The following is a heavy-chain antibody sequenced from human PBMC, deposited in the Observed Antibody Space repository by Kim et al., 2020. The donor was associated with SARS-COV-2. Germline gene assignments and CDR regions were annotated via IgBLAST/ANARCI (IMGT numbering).Heavy chain of an antibody. CDR1: GYTFTTYD. CDR2: MSPSSGNT. D-gene: IGHD6-19*01. CDR3: SRGEAVVGGH. Sequence: ASVKVSCKASGYTFTTYDINWVRQATGQGLEWLGWMSPSSGNTGYAQKFQGRVTMTRDISESTAYMELSGLSSEDSATYYCSRGEAVVGGHWGQGTLVTVSS. V-gene: IGHV1-8*02. J-gene: IGHJ4*02.